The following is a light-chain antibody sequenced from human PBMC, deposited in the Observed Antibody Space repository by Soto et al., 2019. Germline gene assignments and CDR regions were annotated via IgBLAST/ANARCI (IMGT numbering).Light chain of an antibody. V-gene: IGLV1-44*01. J-gene: IGLJ3*02. CDR2: SNN. CDR1: SSNIGSNT. CDR3: AAWDDSLNGWV. Sequence: QSVLTQPPSASGTPGQRVTISCSGSSSNIGSNTVNWYQQLPGTAPKLLIYSNNQRPSGVPDRFSGSKSDTSASLAISGLQSADEADYYCAAWDDSLNGWVFGGGTKLTVL.